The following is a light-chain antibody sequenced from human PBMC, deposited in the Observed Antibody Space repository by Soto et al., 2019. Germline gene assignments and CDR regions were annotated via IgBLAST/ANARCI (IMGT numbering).Light chain of an antibody. CDR2: PAS. CDR1: HGLSSS. CDR3: QQYNSYSRT. Sequence: DIKLTQSPSFLSASVGDRVTITCRASHGLSSSLAFYQQRPCKAPQLLIYPASTLQSGVPARFSGSGSGTEFTLTISSLQPDDFATYYCQQYNSYSRTFGQGTKVDI. J-gene: IGKJ1*01. V-gene: IGKV1-9*01.